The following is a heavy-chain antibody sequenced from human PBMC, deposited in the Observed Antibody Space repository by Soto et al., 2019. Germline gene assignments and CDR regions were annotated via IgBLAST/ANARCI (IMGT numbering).Heavy chain of an antibody. V-gene: IGHV1-3*01. CDR2: IYAGNGDT. CDR1: GHTFTNYA. CDR3: ARDYAPSGTIFPNWFDP. J-gene: IGHJ5*02. D-gene: IGHD1-7*01. Sequence: QVQLVQSGAEVKKPGASVKVSCKASGHTFTNYAIHWVRQAPGQSLEWMGWIYAGNGDTKYSQKFQGRVTISRDTSANTAYMELSSLTSEHTAVHYSARDYAPSGTIFPNWFDPRGQGTLVTVSS.